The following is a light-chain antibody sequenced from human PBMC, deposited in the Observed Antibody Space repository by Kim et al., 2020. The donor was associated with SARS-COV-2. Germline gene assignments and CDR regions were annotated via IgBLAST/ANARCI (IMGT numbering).Light chain of an antibody. CDR2: NVN. Sequence: GQSITISCTGTSSDVGAYKYVSWYQQHPGKAPKLMVYNVNNRPSGVSNRFSGSKSGNTASLTISGLQAEDEADYYCSSYTSSTTFGFGTGTMVTVL. CDR1: SSDVGAYKY. CDR3: SSYTSSTTFG. J-gene: IGLJ1*01. V-gene: IGLV2-14*03.